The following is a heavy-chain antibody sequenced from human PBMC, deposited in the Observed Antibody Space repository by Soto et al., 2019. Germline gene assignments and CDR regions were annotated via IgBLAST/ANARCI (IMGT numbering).Heavy chain of an antibody. J-gene: IGHJ4*02. Sequence: QVQLVQSGAEVKKPGASVKVSCKASGYTFTSYGISWVRQAPGQGLEWMGWISAYNGNTNYAQKLQGRVTMTTDTSTSTAYMELRSLRSDDTAVYCCARSQYDFWSGHYFDYWGQGTLVTVSS. CDR3: ARSQYDFWSGHYFDY. CDR2: ISAYNGNT. D-gene: IGHD3-3*01. CDR1: GYTFTSYG. V-gene: IGHV1-18*01.